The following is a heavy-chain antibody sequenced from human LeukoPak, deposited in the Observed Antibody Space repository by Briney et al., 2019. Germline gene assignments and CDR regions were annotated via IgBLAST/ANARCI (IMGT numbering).Heavy chain of an antibody. CDR1: GFTFSSYE. D-gene: IGHD6-13*01. V-gene: IGHV3-48*03. Sequence: GGSLRLSCAASGFTFSSYEMNWVRQAPGKGLEWVSYISSSGSTIYYADSVKGRFTISRDNAKNSLYLQMNSLRAEDTAVYYCARAFRYSSSPLFDYWGQGTLVTVSS. J-gene: IGHJ4*02. CDR2: ISSSGSTI. CDR3: ARAFRYSSSPLFDY.